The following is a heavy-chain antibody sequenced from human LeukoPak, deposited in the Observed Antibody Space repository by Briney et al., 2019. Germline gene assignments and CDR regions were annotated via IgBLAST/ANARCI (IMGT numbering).Heavy chain of an antibody. CDR3: ARAPPPYDFWSGYPYYYYYYGMDV. J-gene: IGHJ6*02. V-gene: IGHV1-8*01. D-gene: IGHD3-3*01. CDR1: GYTFTSYD. CDR2: MNPNGGNT. Sequence: ASVKVSCKASGYTFTSYDINWVRQATGQGLEWMGWMNPNGGNTGYAQKFQGRVTMTRNTSISTAYMELSSLRSEDTAVYYCARAPPPYDFWSGYPYYYYYYGMDVWGQGTTVTVSS.